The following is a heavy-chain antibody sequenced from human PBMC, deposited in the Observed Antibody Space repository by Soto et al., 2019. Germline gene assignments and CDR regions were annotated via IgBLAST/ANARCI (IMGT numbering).Heavy chain of an antibody. CDR2: IYYSGST. D-gene: IGHD5-12*01. V-gene: IGHV4-59*08. J-gene: IGHJ4*02. CDR3: AAGGGLPRYY. CDR1: GDSINGYY. Sequence: PSETLSLTCSVSGDSINGYYWSWIRQPPGKGLEWIGYIYYSGSTNYNPSLKSRVTISVDTSKNQFSLKLSSVNAADTAVYYCAAGGGLPRYYWGQGTLVTVSS.